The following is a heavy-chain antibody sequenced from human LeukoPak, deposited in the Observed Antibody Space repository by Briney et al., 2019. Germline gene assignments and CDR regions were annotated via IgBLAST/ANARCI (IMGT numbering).Heavy chain of an antibody. V-gene: IGHV3-30-3*01. D-gene: IGHD3-10*01. CDR3: ARSMVRGVIGSHFDY. CDR2: ISYDGSNK. J-gene: IGHJ4*02. Sequence: GRSLRLSCAASGFTFSSYAMHWVRQAPGKGLEWVAVISYDGSNKYYADSVKGRFTISRDSSKNTLYLQMNSLRAEDTAVYYCARSMVRGVIGSHFDYWGQGTLVTVSS. CDR1: GFTFSSYA.